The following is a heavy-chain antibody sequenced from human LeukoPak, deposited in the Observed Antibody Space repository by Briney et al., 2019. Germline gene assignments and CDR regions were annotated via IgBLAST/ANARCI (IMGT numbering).Heavy chain of an antibody. D-gene: IGHD4-11*01. CDR3: ARDLIRAGYSNDYYYGMDV. J-gene: IGHJ6*02. CDR2: IIPIFGTA. V-gene: IGHV1-69*01. Sequence: SVKVSCKASGGTFSSYAISWVRQAPGQGLEWMGGIIPIFGTANYAQKFQGRVTITADESTSTAYMELSSLRSEDTAVYYCARDLIRAGYSNDYYYGMDVWGQGTTVTVSS. CDR1: GGTFSSYA.